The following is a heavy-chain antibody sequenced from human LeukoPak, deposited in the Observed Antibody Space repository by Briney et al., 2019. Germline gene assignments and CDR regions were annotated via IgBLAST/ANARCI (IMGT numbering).Heavy chain of an antibody. D-gene: IGHD2-2*01. Sequence: SETLSLTCTVSGGSISSYYWSWIRQPPGKGLEWIGYIYYSGSTNYNPSLKSRVTISVDTSKNQFSLKLSSVTAADTAVYYCARAPSDCSSTSCFLPKIYYYYGMDVWGQGTTVTVSS. CDR1: GGSISSYY. CDR2: IYYSGST. V-gene: IGHV4-59*01. J-gene: IGHJ6*02. CDR3: ARAPSDCSSTSCFLPKIYYYYGMDV.